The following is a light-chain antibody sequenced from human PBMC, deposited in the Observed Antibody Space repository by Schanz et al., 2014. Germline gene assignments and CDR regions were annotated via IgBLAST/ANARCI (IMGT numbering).Light chain of an antibody. Sequence: QSALTQPASVSGSPGQSITISCTGTSSDVGSYNLVSWYQQHPGKAPKILIYEVSKRPSGVPDRFSGSKSGNTASLTVSGLQAEDEADYFCSSYAGSNNFVLFGGGTKLTVL. CDR3: SSYAGSNNFVL. J-gene: IGLJ2*01. CDR2: EVS. CDR1: SSDVGSYNL. V-gene: IGLV2-8*01.